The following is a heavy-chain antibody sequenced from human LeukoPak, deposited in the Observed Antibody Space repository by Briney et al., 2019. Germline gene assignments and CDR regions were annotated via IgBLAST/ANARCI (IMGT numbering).Heavy chain of an antibody. J-gene: IGHJ3*02. CDR3: ASPPLRNHAFDI. Sequence: SETLSLTCTVSGGSISSYYWSWIRQPPGKGLEWIGYIYYSGSTNYNPSLKSRVTISVDTSKNQFSLKLSSVTAADTAVYYCASPPLRNHAFDIWGQGTMVTVSS. D-gene: IGHD5-12*01. CDR2: IYYSGST. CDR1: GGSISSYY. V-gene: IGHV4-59*01.